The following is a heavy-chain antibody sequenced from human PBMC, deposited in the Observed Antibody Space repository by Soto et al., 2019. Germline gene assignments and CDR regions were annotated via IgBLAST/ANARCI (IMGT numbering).Heavy chain of an antibody. D-gene: IGHD6-13*01. V-gene: IGHV4-59*01. CDR2: IYYSGST. CDR3: ARSIAAAGTWHWFDP. CDR1: GGSISSYY. J-gene: IGHJ5*02. Sequence: QVQLQESGPGLVKPSETLSLTCTVSGGSISSYYWSWIRQPPGKGLEWIGYIYYSGSTNYNPSLTSRVTISVDTSKNQFSLKLSSVTAADTAVYYCARSIAAAGTWHWFDPWGQGTLVTVSS.